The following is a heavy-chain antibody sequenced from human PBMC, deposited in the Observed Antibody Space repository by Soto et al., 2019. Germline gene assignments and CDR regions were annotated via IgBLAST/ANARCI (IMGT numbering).Heavy chain of an antibody. Sequence: QVQLQESGPGVVKPSGTLSLTCIVSGASVTDSNWWTWVRQPPGQGLEWIGEIFHTGGTNYSPSLKSRVTMSLDKSKTQLSLEVTSVTAADTAVYYCARDFASGGNFRMDVWGQGTTVIVSS. CDR1: GASVTDSNW. CDR2: IFHTGGT. D-gene: IGHD5-12*01. V-gene: IGHV4-4*02. CDR3: ARDFASGGNFRMDV. J-gene: IGHJ6*02.